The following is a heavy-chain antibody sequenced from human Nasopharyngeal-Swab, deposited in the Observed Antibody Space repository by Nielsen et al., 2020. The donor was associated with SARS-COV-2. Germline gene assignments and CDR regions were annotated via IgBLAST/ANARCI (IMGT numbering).Heavy chain of an antibody. CDR3: ARDRYLIPSAARKDY. J-gene: IGHJ4*02. CDR1: GGTFSSYA. CDR2: ILPIFGTA. Sequence: SVKLSCKASGGTFSSYAISWVRPAPGQGLECMGGILPIFGTAIYAQKFQGRVTMTRDTSTSTVYIELSSLRSEDTAVYYCARDRYLIPSAARKDYWGQGTLVTVSS. D-gene: IGHD6-6*01. V-gene: IGHV1-69*05.